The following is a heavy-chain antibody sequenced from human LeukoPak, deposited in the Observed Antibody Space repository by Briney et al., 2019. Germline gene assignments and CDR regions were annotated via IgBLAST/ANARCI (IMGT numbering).Heavy chain of an antibody. CDR1: GDSISITIYH. Sequence: LSLTCTVSGDSISITIYHWGWIRQAPGKGLEWVSHISSRSRYTNYADSVKGRFTISRDNAKNSLYLQMNSLRAEDTAVYYCARGSIAAAGSFEYWGQGALVTVSS. V-gene: IGHV3-11*03. D-gene: IGHD6-13*01. J-gene: IGHJ4*02. CDR2: ISSRSRYT. CDR3: ARGSIAAAGSFEY.